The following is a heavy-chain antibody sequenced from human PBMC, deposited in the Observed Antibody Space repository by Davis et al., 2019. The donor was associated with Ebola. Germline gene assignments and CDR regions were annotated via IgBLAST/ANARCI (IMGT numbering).Heavy chain of an antibody. CDR3: TSTTVTVDY. CDR1: GFTFSSYG. V-gene: IGHV3-7*03. D-gene: IGHD4-17*01. Sequence: PGGSLRLSCAASGFTFSSYGMHWVRQAPGKGLEWVANIKQDGSEKYYVDSVKGRFTISRDNAKNSLYLQMNSLRAEDTAVYYCTSTTVTVDYWGQGTLVTVSS. CDR2: IKQDGSEK. J-gene: IGHJ4*02.